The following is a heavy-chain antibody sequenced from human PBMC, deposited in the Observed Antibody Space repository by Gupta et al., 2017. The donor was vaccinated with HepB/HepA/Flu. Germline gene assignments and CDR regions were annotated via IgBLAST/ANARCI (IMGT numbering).Heavy chain of an antibody. CDR3: ARAYSWFDP. CDR2: IYYSGST. Sequence: QVQLQESGPGLVKPSETLSLTCTASGGSLSSYYWSWIRQPPGKGLEWIGYIYYSGSTNYNPSLKSRVTISVDTSKNQFSLKLSSVTAADTAVYYCARAYSWFDPWGQGTLVTVSS. V-gene: IGHV4-59*01. J-gene: IGHJ5*02. CDR1: GGSLSSYY.